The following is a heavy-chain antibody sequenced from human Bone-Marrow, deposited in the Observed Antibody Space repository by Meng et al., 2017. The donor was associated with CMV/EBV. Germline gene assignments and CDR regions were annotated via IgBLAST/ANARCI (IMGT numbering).Heavy chain of an antibody. CDR3: AREGLPAARAWSYYYYYGMDV. CDR1: GFTFSSYA. J-gene: IGHJ6*02. CDR2: ISYDGSNK. Sequence: GESLKISCAASGFTFSSYAMSWVRQAPGKGLEWVAVISYDGSNKYYADSVKGRFTISRDNSKNSLYLQMNSLRAEDTAVYYCAREGLPAARAWSYYYYYGMDVCGQGTTVTVSS. V-gene: IGHV3-30-3*01. D-gene: IGHD2-2*01.